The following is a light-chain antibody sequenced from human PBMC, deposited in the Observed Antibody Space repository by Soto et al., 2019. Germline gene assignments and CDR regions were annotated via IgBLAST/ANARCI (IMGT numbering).Light chain of an antibody. CDR3: QQTYNAPFN. J-gene: IGKJ3*01. CDR2: AAS. CDR1: ETINKY. Sequence: DIQLTQSPSFLSASVGDRVTITCRASETINKYLNWYQQKPGKPPKLLMNAASSLRSGVPSRFSASGSGTDFTLTIRSLPPEDYENYYCQQTYNAPFNFGPGTKVDI. V-gene: IGKV1-39*01.